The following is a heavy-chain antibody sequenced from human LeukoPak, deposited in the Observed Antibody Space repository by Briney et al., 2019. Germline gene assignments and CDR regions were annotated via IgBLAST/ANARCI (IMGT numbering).Heavy chain of an antibody. CDR3: ARGDSGYFFYYGLDV. D-gene: IGHD3-10*01. CDR1: GYTFTNYD. Sequence: ASVKVSCKASGYTFTNYDINWVRQATGQGLEWMGWMNPNSGNTGYAQKFQDRVTMTRNTSISTAYTELTRLTSEDTAVYYCARGDSGYFFYYGLDVWGQGTTVTVSS. V-gene: IGHV1-8*01. CDR2: MNPNSGNT. J-gene: IGHJ6*02.